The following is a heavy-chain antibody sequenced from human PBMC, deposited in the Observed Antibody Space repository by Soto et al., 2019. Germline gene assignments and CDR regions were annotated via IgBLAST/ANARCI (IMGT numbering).Heavy chain of an antibody. CDR3: TTGEQWLGEEDMDV. CDR1: GFTFSIAW. CDR2: IKSKTDGGTT. Sequence: PGGCLGLSCAACGFTFSIAWITWVCQAQGKGLEWVGRIKSKTDGGTTDYAAPVKGRFTISRDDSKNTLYLQMNSLKTEDTAVYYCTTGEQWLGEEDMDVWGQGTTVTVSS. D-gene: IGHD6-19*01. V-gene: IGHV3-15*07. J-gene: IGHJ6*02.